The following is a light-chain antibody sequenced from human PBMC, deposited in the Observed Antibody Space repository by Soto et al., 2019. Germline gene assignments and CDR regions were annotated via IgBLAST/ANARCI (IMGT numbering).Light chain of an antibody. V-gene: IGKV3-11*01. CDR2: DAS. CDR1: QSVSSY. J-gene: IGKJ4*01. Sequence: EIVLTQSPATLSLSPGERATLSCRASQSVSSYLAWYQQKPGQAPRLLIYDASNRATGIPARFSGSGSGTNFPPPFRTLDPKDFPFYSCHQRTNCPPFGGGTKGNIK. CDR3: HQRTNCPP.